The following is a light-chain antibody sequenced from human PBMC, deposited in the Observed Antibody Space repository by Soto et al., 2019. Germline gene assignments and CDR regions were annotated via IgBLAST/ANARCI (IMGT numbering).Light chain of an antibody. Sequence: DIQMTQSPFTLSASVGDRVTITCRASQSISMSLAWHQQKPGKAPKPLLYKASSLESGAPSRFSGSGSGTGFTLTISSLQPDDFATYYCQQYRYFPWTFGQGTKVEIK. CDR3: QQYRYFPWT. CDR1: QSISMS. J-gene: IGKJ1*01. CDR2: KAS. V-gene: IGKV1-5*03.